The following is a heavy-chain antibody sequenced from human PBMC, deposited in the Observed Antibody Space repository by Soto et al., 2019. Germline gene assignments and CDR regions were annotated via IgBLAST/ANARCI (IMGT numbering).Heavy chain of an antibody. CDR1: GASITSENW. D-gene: IGHD3-16*01. V-gene: IGHV4-4*02. CDR3: VRDRGAVWGNYPTRAPNFAS. J-gene: IGHJ4*02. Sequence: QVQLQESGPGLVRPSGALSLTCTVSGASITSENWWSWVRQPPGKGLEWIGEIYHSGSANYNPSRKSRASISMDQLKSQFSLKLTSVAAAAKAIHYCVRDRGAVWGNYPTRAPNFASWGQGTPVTVSS. CDR2: IYHSGSA.